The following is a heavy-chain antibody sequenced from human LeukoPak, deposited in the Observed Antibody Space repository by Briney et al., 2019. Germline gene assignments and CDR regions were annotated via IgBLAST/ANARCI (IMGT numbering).Heavy chain of an antibody. J-gene: IGHJ4*02. CDR1: GYIFTSYW. Sequence: GESLKISCKGSGYIFTSYWIGWVRQMPGKGLEWMGIIYPGDSDTRYSPSFQGQVTISADKSISTAYLQWSSLKASDTAMYYCARRPLDCSSTSCFDYWGQGTLVTVSS. V-gene: IGHV5-51*01. D-gene: IGHD2-2*01. CDR2: IYPGDSDT. CDR3: ARRPLDCSSTSCFDY.